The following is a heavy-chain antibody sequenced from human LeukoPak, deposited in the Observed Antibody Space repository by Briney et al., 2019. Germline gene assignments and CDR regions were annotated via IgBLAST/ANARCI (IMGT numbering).Heavy chain of an antibody. D-gene: IGHD3-9*01. J-gene: IGHJ6*04. Sequence: GGSLRLSCAVCGFTFSSYTINWVRQAPGKGLEWVSSISSGGTYTYYAESVKGRFTISRDNAKNLLYLQMNSLRAEDTAVYYCATDTLRYRMEVWGKGTTVTVSS. V-gene: IGHV3-21*06. CDR2: ISSGGTYT. CDR3: ATDTLRYRMEV. CDR1: GFTFSSYT.